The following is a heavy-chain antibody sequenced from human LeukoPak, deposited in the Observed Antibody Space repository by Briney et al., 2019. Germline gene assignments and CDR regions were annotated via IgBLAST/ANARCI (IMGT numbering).Heavy chain of an antibody. J-gene: IGHJ4*02. V-gene: IGHV3-23*01. CDR1: GFTFRSFA. CDR3: AKGAGFSGTYWHDY. D-gene: IGHD1-26*01. CDR2: IGSGGTT. Sequence: PGGSLRLSCAASGFTFRSFAMSWVRQAPGKGLEWVSAIGSGGTTYYADSVRGRFTISRDNSKNTLFLEMNSLRAEDTAVYYCAKGAGFSGTYWHDYWGQGTLVTVSS.